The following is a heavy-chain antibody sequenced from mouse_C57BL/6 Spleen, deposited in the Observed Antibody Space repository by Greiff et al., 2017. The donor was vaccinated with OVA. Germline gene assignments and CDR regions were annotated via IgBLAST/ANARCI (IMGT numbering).Heavy chain of an antibody. Sequence: EVQLVESGPGMVKPSQSLSFTCTVTGYSITSGYDWHWIRHLPGNKLEWMGYISYSGSTNYNSPITSRISITHDTSTNHFFMKFSSVTTEDTATYCCARGAMDYWGQGTSVTVSS. V-gene: IGHV3-1*01. CDR3: ARGAMDY. CDR2: ISYSGST. J-gene: IGHJ4*01. CDR1: GYSITSGYD.